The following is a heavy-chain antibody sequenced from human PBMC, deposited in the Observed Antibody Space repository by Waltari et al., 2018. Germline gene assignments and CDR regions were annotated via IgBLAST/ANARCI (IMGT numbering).Heavy chain of an antibody. CDR3: ARALVGATIAWFDP. Sequence: EVQLVESGGGLVKPGGSLRLSCAASGFTFSSYSMNWVRQAPGKGLEWVSSISSSSSYIYYADSVKGRFTISRDNAKNSLYLQMSSLRSEDTAVYYCARALVGATIAWFDPWGQGTLVTVSS. V-gene: IGHV3-21*04. CDR1: GFTFSSYS. CDR2: ISSSSSYI. D-gene: IGHD1-26*01. J-gene: IGHJ5*02.